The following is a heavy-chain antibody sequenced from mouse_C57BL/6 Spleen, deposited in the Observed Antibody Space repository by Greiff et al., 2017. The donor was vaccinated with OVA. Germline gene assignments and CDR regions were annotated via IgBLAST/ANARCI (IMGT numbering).Heavy chain of an antibody. V-gene: IGHV1-4*01. J-gene: IGHJ2*01. CDR2: INPSSGDT. D-gene: IGHD4-1*01. Sequence: QVQLQQSGAELVRPGASVKMSCKASGYTFTSYTMHWVKQRPGQGLEWIGYINPSSGDTKYNQKFKDKATLTADKSSSTAYMQLSSLTSEDSAVYYWADWDDDYWGQGTTLTVSS. CDR1: GYTFTSYT. CDR3: ADWDDDY.